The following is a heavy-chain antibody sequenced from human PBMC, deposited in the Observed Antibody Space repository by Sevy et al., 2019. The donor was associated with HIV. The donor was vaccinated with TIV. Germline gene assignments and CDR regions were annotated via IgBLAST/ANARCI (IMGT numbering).Heavy chain of an antibody. CDR1: GDTFSSYG. Sequence: SVKVSCKASGDTFSSYGFSWVRQAPGHGLEWMGGIIPVFGIPNYAQQFQGRVTITADTSASTAFMELSSLRSEDTAVYFCARAPTDLYNYDSSGYPLTYYFDSWGQGTLVTVSS. CDR3: ARAPTDLYNYDSSGYPLTYYFDS. D-gene: IGHD3-22*01. V-gene: IGHV1-69*10. CDR2: IIPVFGIP. J-gene: IGHJ4*02.